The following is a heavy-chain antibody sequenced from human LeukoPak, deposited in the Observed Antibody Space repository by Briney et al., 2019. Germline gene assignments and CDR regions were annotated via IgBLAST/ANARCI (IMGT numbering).Heavy chain of an antibody. D-gene: IGHD3-10*01. CDR3: ASYGKN. CDR1: GFTVSSTH. V-gene: IGHV3-74*01. J-gene: IGHJ4*02. CDR2: INSDGSST. Sequence: PGGSLRLSCAASGFTVSSTHMVWVRQAPGKGLVWVSRINSDGSSTSYADSVKGRFTISRDNAKNTLYLQMNSLRAEDTAVYYCASYGKNWGQGTLVTVSS.